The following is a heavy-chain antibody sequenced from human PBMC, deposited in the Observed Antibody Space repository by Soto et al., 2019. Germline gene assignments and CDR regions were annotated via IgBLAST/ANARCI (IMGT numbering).Heavy chain of an antibody. CDR2: INPNSGGT. CDR1: GYTFTGYY. D-gene: IGHD3-22*01. CDR3: ARDHYDSSGLAGGYAFDI. Sequence: ASVKVSCKASGYTFTGYYMHWVRQAPGQGLEWMGWINPNSGGTNYAQKFQGWVTMTRDTSISTAYMGLSRLRSDDTAVYYCARDHYDSSGLAGGYAFDIWGQGTMVTVSS. V-gene: IGHV1-2*04. J-gene: IGHJ3*02.